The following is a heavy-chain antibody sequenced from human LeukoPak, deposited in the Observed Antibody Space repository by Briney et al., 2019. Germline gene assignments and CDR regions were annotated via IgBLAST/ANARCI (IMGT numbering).Heavy chain of an antibody. J-gene: IGHJ4*02. Sequence: ASVKVSCKASGYTFTSYGISWVRQAPGHGLEWMGWISAYNGNTNYAQKLQGRVTMTTDTSTSTAYMELRSLRSDDTAVYYCARGPFVVVPAANDYWGQGTLVTVSS. CDR1: GYTFTSYG. CDR3: ARGPFVVVPAANDY. CDR2: ISAYNGNT. D-gene: IGHD2-2*01. V-gene: IGHV1-18*01.